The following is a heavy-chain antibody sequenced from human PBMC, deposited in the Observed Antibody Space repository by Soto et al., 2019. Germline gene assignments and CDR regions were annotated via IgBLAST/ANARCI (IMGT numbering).Heavy chain of an antibody. V-gene: IGHV1-46*01. J-gene: IGHJ4*02. CDR1: GDTFTDYY. CDR3: ARGGHVVVVTAALDY. CDR2: VNPSGGHT. D-gene: IGHD2-21*02. Sequence: QVQLMQSGAEVKKPGASVKVSCKASGDTFTDYYIHWVRQAPGQGLEWMGTVNPSGGHTTYAQHCLGRVTMTRDTSNSTLNMELTSLTSDDTAIYYCARGGHVVVVTAALDYWGQGTLVTVSS.